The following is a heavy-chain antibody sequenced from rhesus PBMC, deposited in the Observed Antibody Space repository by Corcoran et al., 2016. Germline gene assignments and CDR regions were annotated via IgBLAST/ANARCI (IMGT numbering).Heavy chain of an antibody. CDR1: GGSISDSYR. CDR3: ARTSIAAAGKDDY. D-gene: IGHD6-25*01. J-gene: IGHJ4*01. V-gene: IGHV4S10*01. CDR2: NYGSSTST. Sequence: QVQLQESGPGVVKPSETLSLTCAVSGGSISDSYRWSWIRQPPGKGLEWIGYNYGSSTSTNYNPSLKSRVTISKDTSKNQFSLKLSSVTAADTAVYYCARTSIAAAGKDDYWGQGVLVTVSS.